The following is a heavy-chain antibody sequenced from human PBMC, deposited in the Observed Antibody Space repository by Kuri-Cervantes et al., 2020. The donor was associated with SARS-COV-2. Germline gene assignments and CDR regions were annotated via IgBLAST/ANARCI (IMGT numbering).Heavy chain of an antibody. CDR2: ISEDGGDI. CDR1: RFALSDFS. D-gene: IGHD3-16*02. CDR3: ARERTISYGAGIASLDYYIDY. J-gene: IGHJ4*02. V-gene: IGHV3-21*01. Sequence: GESLKISCAVSRFALSDFSMNWLRQAPGKGREWVSFISEDGGDIYYADSVRGRFTISRDNAKNSLYLQMNSLRPNDTAVYYCARERTISYGAGIASLDYYIDYWGQGTLVTVSS.